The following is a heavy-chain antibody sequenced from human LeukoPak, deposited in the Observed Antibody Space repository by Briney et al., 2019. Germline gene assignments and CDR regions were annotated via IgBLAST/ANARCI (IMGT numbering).Heavy chain of an antibody. CDR2: LSYDGSDK. Sequence: GGSLRHSCAASRFIFSSYAMHWVRQAPGKGLEWVAVLSYDGSDKYYADSVKGRFTISRDNSRNTLYLQMNSLRTEDTAMYYCARGGSSWDFAFDIWGQGTMVTVSS. CDR3: ARGGSSWDFAFDI. CDR1: RFIFSSYA. V-gene: IGHV3-30*04. J-gene: IGHJ3*02. D-gene: IGHD6-13*01.